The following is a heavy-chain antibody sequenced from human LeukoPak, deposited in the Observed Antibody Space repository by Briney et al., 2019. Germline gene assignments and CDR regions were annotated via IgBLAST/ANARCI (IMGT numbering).Heavy chain of an antibody. J-gene: IGHJ4*02. Sequence: GRSLRLSCAASGFTFSSYAMHWVRQAPGKGLEWVSDISWNSGSIGYADSVKGRFTISRDNAKNSLYLQMNSLRAEDTALYYCAKASRRGFDYWGQGTLVTVSS. V-gene: IGHV3-9*01. CDR1: GFTFSSYA. CDR2: ISWNSGSI. CDR3: AKASRRGFDY.